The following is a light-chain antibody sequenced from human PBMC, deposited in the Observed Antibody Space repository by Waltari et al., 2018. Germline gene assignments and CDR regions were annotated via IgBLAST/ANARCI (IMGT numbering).Light chain of an antibody. V-gene: IGKV1-39*01. J-gene: IGKJ4*01. CDR3: QQSSGT. CDR1: QSISSY. Sequence: DIQMTQSPSSLSASVGDRVTITCRASQSISSYLNWYQQKPGKAPKLLIYAASSLQSGVPSRFSGSGYGTDFTLTISSLQPEDFATYYCQQSSGTFGGGTKVEIK. CDR2: AAS.